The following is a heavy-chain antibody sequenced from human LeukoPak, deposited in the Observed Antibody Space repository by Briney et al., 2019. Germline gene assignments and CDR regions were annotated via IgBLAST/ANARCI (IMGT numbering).Heavy chain of an antibody. Sequence: GGSLRLSCAASGFTVSNSFMTWVRQAPGKGLVWVSGINPDGSTTTYADSVKGRFTISRENAKSTLYLHMNILRVEDTAVYYCARDISCSGGSCYSDYFDYWGQGTLVTVSS. CDR1: GFTVSNSF. CDR3: ARDISCSGGSCYSDYFDY. J-gene: IGHJ4*02. D-gene: IGHD2-15*01. V-gene: IGHV3-74*01. CDR2: INPDGSTT.